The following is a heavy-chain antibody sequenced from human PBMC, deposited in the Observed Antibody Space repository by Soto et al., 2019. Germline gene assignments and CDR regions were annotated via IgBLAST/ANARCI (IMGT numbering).Heavy chain of an antibody. D-gene: IGHD1-26*01. J-gene: IGHJ6*02. CDR1: GGSFSNYA. CDR3: ARAYRENYFYAMDV. V-gene: IGHV1-69*01. CDR2: IIPMFGIG. Sequence: QVQLVQSGAEVKMPGSSVRVSCKASGGSFSNYAISWVRQAPGQGLEWMGGIIPMFGIGNYAEKFLGRVTITADESTSTSHMELSSLRSEDTAVSFCARAYRENYFYAMDVWGQGTTVTVS.